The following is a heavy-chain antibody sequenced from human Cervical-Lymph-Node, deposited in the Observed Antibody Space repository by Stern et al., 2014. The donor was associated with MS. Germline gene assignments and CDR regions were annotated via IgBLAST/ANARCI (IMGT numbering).Heavy chain of an antibody. Sequence: QVQLQESGPGLVKPSGTLSLTCAVPGGSISSRNWWSWVRQPPGKGLEWIGEIYHRGGTNYNPPLKSRVTISVAKSKTQFPLKLSSVTAADTAVYFCASTLRSKAYNWFDPWGQGTLVTVSS. CDR3: ASTLRSKAYNWFDP. CDR2: IYHRGGT. J-gene: IGHJ5*02. V-gene: IGHV4-4*02. CDR1: GGSISSRNW. D-gene: IGHD4-17*01.